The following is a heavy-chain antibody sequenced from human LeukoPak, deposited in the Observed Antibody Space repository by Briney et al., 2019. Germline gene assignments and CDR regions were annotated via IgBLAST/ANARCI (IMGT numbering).Heavy chain of an antibody. CDR1: GYTFTSYA. CDR2: INAGNGNT. D-gene: IGHD2-2*01. V-gene: IGHV1-3*01. Sequence: GASVKVSCKASGYTFTSYAMHWVRQAPGQRLEWMGWINAGNGNTKYSQKFQGRVTITRDTSASTAYMELSSLRSEDTAVYYCARGRPYCSSTSCSRGGWFDPWGQEPWSPSPQ. J-gene: IGHJ5*02. CDR3: ARGRPYCSSTSCSRGGWFDP.